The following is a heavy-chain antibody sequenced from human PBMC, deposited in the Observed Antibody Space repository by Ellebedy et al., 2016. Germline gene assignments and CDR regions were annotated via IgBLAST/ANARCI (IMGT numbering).Heavy chain of an antibody. J-gene: IGHJ4*02. V-gene: IGHV4-39*01. CDR2: IYYSGNT. CDR1: GGSISSSRYY. Sequence: GSLRLSCTVSGGSISSSRYYWGWIRQPPGKGLEWIGSIYYSGNTYYNPSLKSRVTISVDTSKNQFSLNLSSVTAADTAVYYCARHPLEWLVGPMYFDYWGQGTLVTVSS. CDR3: ARHPLEWLVGPMYFDY. D-gene: IGHD6-19*01.